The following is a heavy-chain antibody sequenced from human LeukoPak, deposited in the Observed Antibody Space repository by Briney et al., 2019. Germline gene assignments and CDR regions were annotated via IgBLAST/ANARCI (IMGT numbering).Heavy chain of an antibody. D-gene: IGHD3-10*01. V-gene: IGHV4-61*08. J-gene: IGHJ4*02. Sequence: SQTLSLTCTVSGGSISSGGYYWSWIRQHPGKGLEWIGYIYYSGSTNYNPSLKSRVTISVDTSKNQFSLKLSSVTAADTAVYYCARHLIEYYYGSGRAYFDYWGQGTLVAVSS. CDR3: ARHLIEYYYGSGRAYFDY. CDR1: GGSISSGGYY. CDR2: IYYSGST.